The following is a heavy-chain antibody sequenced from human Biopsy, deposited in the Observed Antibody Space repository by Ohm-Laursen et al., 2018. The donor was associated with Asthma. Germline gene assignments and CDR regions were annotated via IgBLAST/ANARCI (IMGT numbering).Heavy chain of an antibody. J-gene: IGHJ4*02. CDR3: ARATSTWSQSGPHYFDH. V-gene: IGHV4-59*01. CDR2: VHSTGST. CDR1: TGSINDYY. D-gene: IGHD6-13*01. Sequence: SETLSLTCTVSTGSINDYYWNWIRPFPGKGLEWIGYVHSTGSTRFNPSLKSRLTISVDTSVDQVSLKLTSVTAADTAVYYCARATSTWSQSGPHYFDHWGQGTLVTVSS.